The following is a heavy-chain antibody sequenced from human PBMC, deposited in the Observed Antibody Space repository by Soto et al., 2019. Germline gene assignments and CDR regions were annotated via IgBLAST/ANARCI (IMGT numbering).Heavy chain of an antibody. CDR3: AKDAVSYNGKWDWFDS. J-gene: IGHJ5*01. CDR1: RFIFSDYA. V-gene: IGHV3-23*01. Sequence: DVQLLQSGGGLVQPGGSPTLSCAASRFIFSDYAMNWVRQAPGKGLEWVSSIGGSNTDRYYADSVKGRFIISRDNSKNTMYLQMNSLRDDDTAVYYCAKDAVSYNGKWDWFDSWGQGTLVTVSS. CDR2: IGGSNTDR. D-gene: IGHD1-26*01.